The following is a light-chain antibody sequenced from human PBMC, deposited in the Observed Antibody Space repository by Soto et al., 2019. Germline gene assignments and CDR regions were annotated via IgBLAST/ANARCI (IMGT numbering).Light chain of an antibody. J-gene: IGLJ2*01. CDR3: SSYTSSSTLV. CDR1: SSDVGEYNS. V-gene: IGLV2-14*01. CDR2: DVS. Sequence: QSALTQPASVSGSPGQSITISCTGTSSDVGEYNSVSWYQQHPGKAPRLMIYDVSNRPSGVSSRFSGSKSGNTASLTISGLQAEDEADYYCSSYTSSSTLVFGGGTKLTVL.